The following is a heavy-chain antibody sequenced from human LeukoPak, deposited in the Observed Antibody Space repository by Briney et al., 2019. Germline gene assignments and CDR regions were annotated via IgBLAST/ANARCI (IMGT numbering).Heavy chain of an antibody. CDR3: VRWVFSSGWYSFDY. Sequence: KPSETLSLIWTLSGRSSSSYHWSCLRQPAGKGLEWIGRIYTSGSTNYSPSLKSRVTMSVHTSKNQFSLKLSSVTAADTAVYYCVRWVFSSGWYSFDYWGPGTMVTVSS. D-gene: IGHD6-19*01. V-gene: IGHV4-4*07. CDR2: IYTSGST. J-gene: IGHJ4*02. CDR1: GRSSSSYH.